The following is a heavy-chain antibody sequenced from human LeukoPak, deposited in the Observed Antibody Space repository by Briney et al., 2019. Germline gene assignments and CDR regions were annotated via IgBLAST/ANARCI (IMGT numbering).Heavy chain of an antibody. J-gene: IGHJ5*02. CDR2: IKEDGSEK. V-gene: IGHV3-7*05. CDR3: ARGLGYGWFDP. Sequence: PGGSLRLSCAASGFTFSNYWMNWVRQAPGKGLECVASIKEDGSEKYYVDSVKGRFTISRDNARNSLSLRMNSLTAEDTALYYCARGLGYGWFDPWGQGTLVTVSS. CDR1: GFTFSNYW. D-gene: IGHD5-18*01.